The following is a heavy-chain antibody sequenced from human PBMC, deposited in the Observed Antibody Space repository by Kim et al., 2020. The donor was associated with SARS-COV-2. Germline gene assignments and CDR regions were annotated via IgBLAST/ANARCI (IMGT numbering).Heavy chain of an antibody. Sequence: SETLSLTCTVSGGSVSSGSYYWSWIRQPPGKGLEWIGYIYYSGSTNYNPSLKSRVTISVDTSKNQFSLKLSSVTAADTAVYYCARVGYYYDSSGYYSLFTPFDYWGQGTLVTVSS. CDR1: GGSVSSGSYY. J-gene: IGHJ4*02. CDR3: ARVGYYYDSSGYYSLFTPFDY. CDR2: IYYSGST. V-gene: IGHV4-61*01. D-gene: IGHD3-22*01.